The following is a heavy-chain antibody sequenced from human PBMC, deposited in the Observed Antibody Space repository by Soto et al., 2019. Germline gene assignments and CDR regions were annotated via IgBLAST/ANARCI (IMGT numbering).Heavy chain of an antibody. J-gene: IGHJ4*02. Sequence: ASVKVSCKASGYTFSTYEINWVRRAAGQGLEWMGRMNPDNGNTGYAQKFQDRVTMTRNTSISTAYMELSSLRSDDTAVYYCARGPRESGEWLLFDYWGQGALVTVSS. D-gene: IGHD3-3*01. CDR3: ARGPRESGEWLLFDY. V-gene: IGHV1-8*01. CDR1: GYTFSTYE. CDR2: MNPDNGNT.